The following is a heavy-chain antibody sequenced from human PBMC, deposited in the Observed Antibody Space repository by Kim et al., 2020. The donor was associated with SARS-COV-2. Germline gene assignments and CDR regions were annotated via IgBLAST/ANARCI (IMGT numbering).Heavy chain of an antibody. CDR2: ITWNGDTR. CDR1: GFMFGDYA. J-gene: IGHJ6*01. V-gene: IGHV3-9*01. CDR3: AKGGSGTYY. D-gene: IGHD3-10*01. Sequence: GGSLRLSCEVSGFMFGDYAMHWVRQVPGKGLEWVSGITWNGDTRGYANSVKGRFSISRDNAKNSLFLHLNNLKTEDTAIYFCAKGGSGTYY.